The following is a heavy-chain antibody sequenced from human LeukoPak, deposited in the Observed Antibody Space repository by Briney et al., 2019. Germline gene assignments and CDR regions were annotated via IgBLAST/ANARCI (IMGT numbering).Heavy chain of an antibody. J-gene: IGHJ3*02. D-gene: IGHD3-22*01. CDR3: TTEYDSSGYYWGAFDI. V-gene: IGHV3-15*01. CDR2: IKSKTDGGTT. CDR1: GFTFSTYW. Sequence: GGSLRLSCAASGFTFSTYWMSWVRQAPGKGLEWVGRIKSKTDGGTTDYAAPVKGRFTISRDDSKNTLYLQMNSLKTEDTAVYYCTTEYDSSGYYWGAFDIWGQGTMVTVSS.